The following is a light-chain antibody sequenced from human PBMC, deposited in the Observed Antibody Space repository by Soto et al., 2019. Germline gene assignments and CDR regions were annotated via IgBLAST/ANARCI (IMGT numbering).Light chain of an antibody. Sequence: EIVMTQSPATLSVSPGERATLSCRASQSVGSNLAWYQLKPGQAPRLLIYGASTRATGIPARFSGSGSGKDFTLPISRLQSEDFAIYFCQQYNNWPPDRTFGQGTKVEIK. CDR2: GAS. V-gene: IGKV3-15*01. CDR3: QQYNNWPPDRT. CDR1: QSVGSN. J-gene: IGKJ1*01.